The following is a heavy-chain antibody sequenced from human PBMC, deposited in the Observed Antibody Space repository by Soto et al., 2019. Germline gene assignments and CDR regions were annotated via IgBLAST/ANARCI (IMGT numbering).Heavy chain of an antibody. Sequence: GGSLRLSCAASGFTFSSYAMSWVRQAPGKGLEWVSAISGSGGSTYYADSVKGRFTISRDNSKNTLYLQMNSLRAEDTAVYYCATRIFGVVTYYYYGMDVWGQGTTVTSP. CDR3: ATRIFGVVTYYYYGMDV. D-gene: IGHD3-3*01. V-gene: IGHV3-23*01. CDR1: GFTFSSYA. CDR2: ISGSGGST. J-gene: IGHJ6*02.